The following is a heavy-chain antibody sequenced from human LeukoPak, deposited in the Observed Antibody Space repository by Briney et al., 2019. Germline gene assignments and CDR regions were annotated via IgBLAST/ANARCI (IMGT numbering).Heavy chain of an antibody. J-gene: IGHJ4*02. CDR1: GFTFSSYW. CDR3: ATGSRRGYGGNSDPGSDY. V-gene: IGHV3-33*08. D-gene: IGHD4-23*01. Sequence: PGGSLRLSCAASGFTFSSYWMSWVRQAPGKGLEWVAVTWYDGSNKYYADSVKGRFTSSRDNSKNTLHLQMDSLRAEDTAVYYCATGSRRGYGGNSDPGSDYWGQGTLVTVSS. CDR2: TWYDGSNK.